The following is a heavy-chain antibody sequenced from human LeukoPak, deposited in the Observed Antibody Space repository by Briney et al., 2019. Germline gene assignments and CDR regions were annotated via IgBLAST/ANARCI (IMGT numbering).Heavy chain of an antibody. CDR2: IYYTGST. J-gene: IGHJ4*02. CDR1: GGSISSSSYY. D-gene: IGHD6-13*01. Sequence: SETLSLTCTVSGGSISSSSYYWGWIRQPPGKGLEWIGIIYYTGSTYYNPSLKSRVTISVDTSKNQFSLKLSSVTAADTAVYYCARIEGIAAASDYWGQGTLVTVSS. CDR3: ARIEGIAAASDY. V-gene: IGHV4-39*07.